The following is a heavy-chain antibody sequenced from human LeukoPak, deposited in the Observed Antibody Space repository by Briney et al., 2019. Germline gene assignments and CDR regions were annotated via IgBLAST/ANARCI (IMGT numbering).Heavy chain of an antibody. CDR2: INPNSGGT. J-gene: IGHJ5*02. CDR1: GYTFTGYY. Sequence: GPVKVSCKASGYTFTGYYMHWVRQAPGQGLEWMGWINPNSGGTNYAQKFQVRVTMTTDTSTTTAYMELRSLRSDDTAVYYCARDQYYDSKGWFDPWGQGTLVTVSS. D-gene: IGHD3-22*01. CDR3: ARDQYYDSKGWFDP. V-gene: IGHV1-2*02.